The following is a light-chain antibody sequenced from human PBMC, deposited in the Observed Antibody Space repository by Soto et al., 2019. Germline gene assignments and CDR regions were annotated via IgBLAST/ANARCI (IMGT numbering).Light chain of an antibody. J-gene: IGKJ1*01. V-gene: IGKV1-39*01. CDR3: QQTYSAL. CDR1: QSISTS. Sequence: DIQMTQSPSSLSASVGDRVTITCRASQSISTSLNWYQHKPGKAPKLLIYATSSLQSGVPSRFSGRGSGTNFTLTISSLQVEDFATYYCQQTYSALFGQGTKVDI. CDR2: ATS.